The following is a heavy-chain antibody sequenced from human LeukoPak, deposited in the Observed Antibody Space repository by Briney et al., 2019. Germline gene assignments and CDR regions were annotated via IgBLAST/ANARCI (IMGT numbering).Heavy chain of an antibody. J-gene: IGHJ5*02. V-gene: IGHV4-4*07. CDR2: IYTSGST. D-gene: IGHD3-10*01. CDR1: GGSISSYY. CDR3: ARDRYGSGSHNWFDP. Sequence: SETLSLTCTVSGGSISSYYWSWIRQPAGKGLEWIGRIYTSGSTNYNPSLKSRVTISVDTSKNQFSLKLSSVTAADTAVDYCARDRYGSGSHNWFDPWGQGTLVTVSS.